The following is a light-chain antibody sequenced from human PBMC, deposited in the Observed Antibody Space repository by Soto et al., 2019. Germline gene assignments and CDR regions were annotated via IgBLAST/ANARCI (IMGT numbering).Light chain of an antibody. CDR2: EVS. CDR3: AAWDDTVRSYV. J-gene: IGLJ1*01. V-gene: IGLV2-14*01. CDR1: SSDVGGYNY. Sequence: QSALTQPASVSGSPGQSITISCTGTSSDVGGYNYVSWYQQHPGKAPKLIIYEVSNRPSGVSNRFSGSKSGNTASLTISGLQAEDEAEYYCAAWDDTVRSYVFGTGTKLTVL.